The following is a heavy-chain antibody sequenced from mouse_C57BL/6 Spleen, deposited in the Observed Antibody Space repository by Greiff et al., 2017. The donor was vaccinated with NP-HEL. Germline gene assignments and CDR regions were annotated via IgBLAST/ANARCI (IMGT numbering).Heavy chain of an antibody. CDR2: IWCGGST. D-gene: IGHD1-1*01. V-gene: IGHV2-2*01. Sequence: QVQLQESGPGLVQPSQSLSITCSVPGFSLTSYCVHWVRQSPGKGLAWLGGIWCGGSTDYNAAFISRLSISKDNSKSQVFFKMNSLQADDTAIYYCARNRDYYGSSYGYAMDYWGQGTSVTVSS. CDR1: GFSLTSYC. CDR3: ARNRDYYGSSYGYAMDY. J-gene: IGHJ4*01.